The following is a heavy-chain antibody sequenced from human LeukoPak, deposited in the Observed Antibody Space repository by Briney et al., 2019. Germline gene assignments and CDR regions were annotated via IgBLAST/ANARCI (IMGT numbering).Heavy chain of an antibody. CDR3: AKAAYSNNWYFFDY. V-gene: IGHV3-23*01. D-gene: IGHD1-20*01. CDR1: GFTFSSYA. J-gene: IGHJ4*02. CDR2: ISGSGGST. Sequence: GGSLRLSCAASGFTFSSYAMSWVRQAPGKGLEWVSGISGSGGSTFYADSVKGRFTISRDNSKNTLYLQMNSLRAGDTAVYYCAKAAYSNNWYFFDYWGQATLVTVSS.